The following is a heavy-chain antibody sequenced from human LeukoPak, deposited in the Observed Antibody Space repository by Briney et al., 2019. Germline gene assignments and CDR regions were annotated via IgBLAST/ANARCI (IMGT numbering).Heavy chain of an antibody. Sequence: SETLSLTCAVYGGSFSGYYWSWIRQPPGKGLEWIGEINHSGSTNYNPSLKSRVTISVDTSKNQFSLKLSSVTAADTAVYYCARGAVTNWFDPWGQGTLVTVSS. CDR2: INHSGST. CDR1: GGSFSGYY. D-gene: IGHD4-17*01. J-gene: IGHJ5*02. V-gene: IGHV4-34*01. CDR3: ARGAVTNWFDP.